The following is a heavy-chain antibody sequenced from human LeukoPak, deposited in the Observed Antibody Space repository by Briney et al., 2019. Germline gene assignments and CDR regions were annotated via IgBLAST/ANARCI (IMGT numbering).Heavy chain of an antibody. J-gene: IGHJ4*02. CDR1: GFTFDDYA. Sequence: GRSLRLSCVASGFTFDDYAMHWVRQAPGKGLEWVSGIGWNSDNIGYADSVKGRFTISRDNAKNSLYLQMSSLRAEDTALYYCARARYSISPFDSWGQGTLVTVSS. D-gene: IGHD6-13*01. CDR3: ARARYSISPFDS. V-gene: IGHV3-9*01. CDR2: IGWNSDNI.